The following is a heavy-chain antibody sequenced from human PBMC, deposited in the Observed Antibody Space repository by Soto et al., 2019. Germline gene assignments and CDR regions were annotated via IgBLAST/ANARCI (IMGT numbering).Heavy chain of an antibody. V-gene: IGHV5-51*01. D-gene: IGHD2-2*03. CDR1: GYTITNYW. Sequence: GESLKISCKASGYTITNYWIGWVRQVPGEGLEWMGFIFPSDSVTRYSPSFQGQVTISVDKSVDTTYLQWGSLKASDTAMYYCVRGMDRNSAGFWGLGTMVTVSS. J-gene: IGHJ4*02. CDR2: IFPSDSVT. CDR3: VRGMDRNSAGF.